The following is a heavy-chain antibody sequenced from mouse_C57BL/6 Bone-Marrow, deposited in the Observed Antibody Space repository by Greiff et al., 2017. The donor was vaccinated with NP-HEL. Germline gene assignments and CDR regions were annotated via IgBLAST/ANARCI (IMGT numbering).Heavy chain of an antibody. D-gene: IGHD1-1*01. J-gene: IGHJ2*01. CDR3: ARLRLLHLLYYFDY. CDR1: GYTFTSYW. Sequence: VQLQQSGAELVKPGASVKMSCKASGYTFTSYWITWVKQRPGQGLEWIGDIYPGSGSTNYNEKFKSKATLTVDTSSSTAYIQLSSLTSEDSAVYYCARLRLLHLLYYFDYWGQGTTLTVSS. V-gene: IGHV1-55*01. CDR2: IYPGSGST.